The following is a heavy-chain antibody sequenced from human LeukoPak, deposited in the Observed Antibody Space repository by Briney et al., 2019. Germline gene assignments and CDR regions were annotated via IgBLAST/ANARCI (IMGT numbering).Heavy chain of an antibody. CDR3: AREVMYNFDY. CDR1: GFTFSNAW. D-gene: IGHD1-1*01. J-gene: IGHJ4*02. Sequence: PGGSLRLSCAASGFTFSNAWMSWVRQAPGKGLEWVGRIQSKTDGGTTDCAAPVKGRFTISRDDSKNTLYLQMSSLKTEDTAVYYCAREVMYNFDYWGQGTRVTVSS. V-gene: IGHV3-15*01. CDR2: IQSKTDGGTT.